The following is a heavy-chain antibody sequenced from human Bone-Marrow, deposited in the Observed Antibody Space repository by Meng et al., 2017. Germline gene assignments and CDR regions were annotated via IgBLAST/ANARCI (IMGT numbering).Heavy chain of an antibody. V-gene: IGHV4-34*01. J-gene: IGHJ5*02. Sequence: QVQLQQWGEGLLKPSETLSLTCAVYGGSFTGNSWRGIRQPPGKGLEWIGEINQSGSAKYNPSLKSRVTMSVDSYKKQFSPKMSSMTAADTAVYYCARRGGSGHYSPWGQGTLVTVSS. CDR1: GGSFTGNS. CDR3: ARRGGSGHYSP. D-gene: IGHD3-10*01. CDR2: INQSGSA.